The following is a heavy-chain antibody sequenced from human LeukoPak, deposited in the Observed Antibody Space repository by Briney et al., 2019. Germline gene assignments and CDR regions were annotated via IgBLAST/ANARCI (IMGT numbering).Heavy chain of an antibody. V-gene: IGHV1-18*01. CDR2: ISAYNGNT. J-gene: IGHJ4*02. CDR3: ARDSGRSGWDPTSFLDY. Sequence: ASVKVSCTPSVHTFTIYGISWVRQAPGQGLEWLEWISAYNGNTNYAQKLQGRVTMTTDTSTSTAYMELRSLRSDDTAVYYCARDSGRSGWDPTSFLDYWGRGTLVTVSS. D-gene: IGHD6-19*01. CDR1: VHTFTIYG.